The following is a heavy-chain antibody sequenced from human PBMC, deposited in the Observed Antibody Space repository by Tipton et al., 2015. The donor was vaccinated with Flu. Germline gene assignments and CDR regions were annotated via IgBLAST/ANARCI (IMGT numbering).Heavy chain of an antibody. CDR3: ARRSWDS. Sequence: QSGAEVKKPGASVKVSCKASGYTFTAYYIHWVRQAPGQGLEWMGWINPNSGGRKFAQKFQGRVTMTSDAATTTAYMELSSLTSDDTAVYYCARRSWDSWGQGTLVTVSS. CDR1: GYTFTAYY. V-gene: IGHV1-2*02. CDR2: INPNSGGR. J-gene: IGHJ4*02.